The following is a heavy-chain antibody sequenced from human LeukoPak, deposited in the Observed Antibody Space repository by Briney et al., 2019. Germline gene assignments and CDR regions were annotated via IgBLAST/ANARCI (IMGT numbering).Heavy chain of an antibody. CDR3: ARGRSARSSGWYLGYFFDY. CDR2: ISAYNGNT. D-gene: IGHD6-19*01. V-gene: IGHV1-18*01. J-gene: IGHJ4*02. Sequence: GASVKVSCKASGYTFTSYGISWVRQAPGQGLEWMGWISAYNGNTNYAQKLQGRVTMTTDTSTSTAYMELSSLRSEDTAVYYCARGRSARSSGWYLGYFFDYWGQGTLVIVSS. CDR1: GYTFTSYG.